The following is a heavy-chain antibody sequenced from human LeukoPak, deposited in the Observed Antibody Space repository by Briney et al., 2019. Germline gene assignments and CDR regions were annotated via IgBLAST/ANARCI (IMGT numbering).Heavy chain of an antibody. CDR2: IYYSGST. CDR1: GGSISSYY. D-gene: IGHD2-2*02. J-gene: IGHJ3*02. V-gene: IGHV4-59*01. Sequence: SETLSLTCTVSGGSISSYYWSWIRQPPGKGLEWIGYIYYSGSTNYNPSLKSRVTISVDTSKNQFSLKLSSVTAADTAVYYCARVRAVPAAIAFDIWGQGTMVTVSS. CDR3: ARVRAVPAAIAFDI.